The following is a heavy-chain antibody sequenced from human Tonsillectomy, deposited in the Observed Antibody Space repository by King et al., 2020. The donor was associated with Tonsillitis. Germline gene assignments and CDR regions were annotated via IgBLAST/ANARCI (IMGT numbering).Heavy chain of an antibody. J-gene: IGHJ4*02. D-gene: IGHD1-26*01. CDR3: ARYVSGTFDY. V-gene: IGHV4-39*02. Sequence: QLQESGPGVVKPSETLSLTCIVSGASISSGDHFWAWIRQPPGKGLEWIGYMYSSGTIFYNPSLRSRITISGGTSATRFSLKLSSVTAADTAVYFCARYVSGTFDYWGQGALVTVSS. CDR1: GASISSGDHF. CDR2: MYSSGTI.